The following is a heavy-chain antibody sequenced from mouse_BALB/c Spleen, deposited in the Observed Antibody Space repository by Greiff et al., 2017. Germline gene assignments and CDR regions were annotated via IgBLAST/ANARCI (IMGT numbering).Heavy chain of an antibody. V-gene: IGHV5-9-4*01. CDR3: ARRTPACYFDD. CDR1: GFTFSSYA. Sequence: EVKVVESGGGLVKPGGSLKLSCAASGFTFSSYAMSWVRQSPEKRLEWVAEISSGGSYTYYPDTVTGRFTISRDNAKNTLYLEMSSLRSEDTAMYYCARRTPACYFDDWGEGTTVTVSA. CDR2: ISSGGSYT. J-gene: IGHJ1*01.